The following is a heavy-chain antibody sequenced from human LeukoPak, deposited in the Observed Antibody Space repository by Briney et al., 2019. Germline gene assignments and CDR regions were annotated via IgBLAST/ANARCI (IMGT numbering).Heavy chain of an antibody. J-gene: IGHJ3*01. CDR2: IIPKYSAS. CDR1: GGSFSDYP. CDR3: VRPDRIFGVPAAFDA. D-gene: IGHD3-3*02. V-gene: IGHV1-69*01. Sequence: ASVKVSCKXSGGSFSDYPINWVRQAPRQGLEWLGGIIPKYSASNYAQAFQGRVTITADESTNTVYMEMSGLRPDDTAVYYCVRPDRIFGVPAAFDAWGQGTLVAVSS.